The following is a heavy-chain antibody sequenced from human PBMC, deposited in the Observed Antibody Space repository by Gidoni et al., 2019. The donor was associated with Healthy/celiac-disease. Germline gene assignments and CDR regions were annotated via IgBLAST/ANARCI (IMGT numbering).Heavy chain of an antibody. D-gene: IGHD3-10*01. J-gene: IGHJ3*02. V-gene: IGHV4-30-4*01. Sequence: QVQLQESGPGLVKPSQTLSLTCTVSRGSLSSGDYYWSWIRQPPGKGLEWIGYIYYSGSTYYNPSLKSRVTISVDTSKNQFSLKLSSVTAADTAVYYCALHMVRGGYSGTDAFDIWGQGTMVTVSS. CDR2: IYYSGST. CDR3: ALHMVRGGYSGTDAFDI. CDR1: RGSLSSGDYY.